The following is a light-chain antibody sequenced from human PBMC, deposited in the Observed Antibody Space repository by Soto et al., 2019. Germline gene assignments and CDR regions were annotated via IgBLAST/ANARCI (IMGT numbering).Light chain of an antibody. V-gene: IGLV2-14*02. J-gene: IGLJ1*01. CDR1: SSDVGSYNL. CDR3: SSYTSSSTLV. Sequence: QSVLTQPASVSGSPGQSITISCTGTSSDVGSYNLVSWYQQHPDKAPKLMIYEVSNRPSGVSNRFSGSKSGNTASLTISGLQAEDEADYYCSSYTSSSTLVFGSGTKVTVL. CDR2: EVS.